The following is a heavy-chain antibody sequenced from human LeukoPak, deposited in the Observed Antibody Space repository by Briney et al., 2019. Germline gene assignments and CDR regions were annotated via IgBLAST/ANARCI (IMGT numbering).Heavy chain of an antibody. Sequence: GASVKVSCKATGYTFTNYGISWVRQAPGQGLEWLGWISPYNGNTNSAQKRQGRVTVTTDTSTSTAYMELRSLRSDDTAVYYCTITGLDCAKGVCYDYWGQGTLVTVSS. CDR2: ISPYNGNT. D-gene: IGHD2-8*01. V-gene: IGHV1-18*01. J-gene: IGHJ4*02. CDR3: TITGLDCAKGVCYDY. CDR1: GYTFTNYG.